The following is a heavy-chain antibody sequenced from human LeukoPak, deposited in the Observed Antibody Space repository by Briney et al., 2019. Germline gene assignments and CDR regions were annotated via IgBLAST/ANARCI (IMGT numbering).Heavy chain of an antibody. Sequence: ASVKVSCKAPGYTFTSYGISWVRQAPGQGLEWMGWISAYNGNTNYAQKLQGRVTMTTDTSTSKAYMELRSLRSDDTAVYYCARDIVVVVAARFDYWGQGTLVTVSS. J-gene: IGHJ4*02. CDR1: GYTFTSYG. CDR2: ISAYNGNT. V-gene: IGHV1-18*04. D-gene: IGHD2-15*01. CDR3: ARDIVVVVAARFDY.